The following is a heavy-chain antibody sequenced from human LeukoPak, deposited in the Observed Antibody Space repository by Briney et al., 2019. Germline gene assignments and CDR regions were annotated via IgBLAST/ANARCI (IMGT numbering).Heavy chain of an antibody. CDR2: IYYTGST. D-gene: IGHD2-21*02. CDR3: ARSKAVQTDYYYYMDV. CDR1: GGSISSYY. V-gene: IGHV4-59*01. Sequence: SETLSLTCTVSGGSISSYYWSWIRQPPGKGLEWIGYIYYTGSTNYNPSLKSRVTISVDTSKNQFSLKLSSVTAADTAVYYCARSKAVQTDYYYYMDVWGKGTTVTVSS. J-gene: IGHJ6*03.